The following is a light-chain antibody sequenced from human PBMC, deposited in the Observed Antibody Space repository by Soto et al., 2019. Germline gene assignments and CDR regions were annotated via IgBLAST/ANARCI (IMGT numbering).Light chain of an antibody. CDR1: ALPKQY. CDR2: KDS. CDR3: QSADSSGTYHWV. V-gene: IGLV3-25*03. J-gene: IGLJ3*02. Sequence: SYELTQPPSVSVSPGQTARITCSGDALPKQYVYWYQQKPGQAPVLVIYKDSERPSGIPERFSGSSSGTTVTLTISGVQAEDEADYYCQSADSSGTYHWVFGGGTQLTVL.